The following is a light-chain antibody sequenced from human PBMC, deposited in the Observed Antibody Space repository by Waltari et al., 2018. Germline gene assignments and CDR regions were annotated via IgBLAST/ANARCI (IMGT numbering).Light chain of an antibody. CDR3: SSYRSSTTPIPV. J-gene: IGLJ2*01. CDR2: AVT. Sequence: QSALTQPASVSGSPGQSITISCTGTSSDVGRYDLVSWYQQHPGKAPQRMIYAVTKRPSGVSSRFSASKSGNTASLTISGLQSEDEADYFCSSYRSSTTPIPVFGGGTKLTVL. CDR1: SSDVGRYDL. V-gene: IGLV2-14*02.